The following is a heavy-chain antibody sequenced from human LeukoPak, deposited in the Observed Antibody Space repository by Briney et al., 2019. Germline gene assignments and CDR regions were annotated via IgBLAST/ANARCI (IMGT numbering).Heavy chain of an antibody. CDR1: GFTFSSYE. D-gene: IGHD1-26*01. CDR3: AGGSYSSFDY. J-gene: IGHJ4*02. Sequence: GGSLRLSCAASGFTFSSYEMNWVRQAPGKGLEWVSYISSSGSTIYYADSVKGRFTISRDNAKNSLYLQMNSLRAEDTAVYYCAGGSYSSFDYWGQGTLVTVSS. CDR2: ISSSGSTI. V-gene: IGHV3-48*03.